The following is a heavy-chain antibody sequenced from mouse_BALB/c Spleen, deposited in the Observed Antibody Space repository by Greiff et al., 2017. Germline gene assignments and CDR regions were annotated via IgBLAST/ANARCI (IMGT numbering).Heavy chain of an antibody. J-gene: IGHJ3*01. V-gene: IGHV1-14*01. D-gene: IGHD2-4*01. CDR3: AREYDYAWFAY. CDR2: INPYNDGT. CDR1: GYTFTSYV. Sequence: QLQQSGPELVKPGASVKMSCKASGYTFTSYVMHWVKQKPGQGLEWIGYINPYNDGTKYNEKFKGKATLTSDKSSSTAYMELSSLTSEDSAVYYCAREYDYAWFAYWGQGTLVTVSA.